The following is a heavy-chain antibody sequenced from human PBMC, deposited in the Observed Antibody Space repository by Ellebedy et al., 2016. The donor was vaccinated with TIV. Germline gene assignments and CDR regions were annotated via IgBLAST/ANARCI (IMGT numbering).Heavy chain of an antibody. CDR2: IKQDGSEK. V-gene: IGHV3-7*01. D-gene: IGHD3-22*01. CDR3: ASLRGDYDSSGYYYYYYYGMDV. CDR1: GFTFSSYW. J-gene: IGHJ6*01. Sequence: GESLKISCAASGFTFSSYWMSWVRQAPGKGLEWVANIKQDGSEKYYVDSVKGRFTISRDNAKNSLYLQMNSLRAEDTAVYYCASLRGDYDSSGYYYYYYYGMDVWGQGTTVTVSS.